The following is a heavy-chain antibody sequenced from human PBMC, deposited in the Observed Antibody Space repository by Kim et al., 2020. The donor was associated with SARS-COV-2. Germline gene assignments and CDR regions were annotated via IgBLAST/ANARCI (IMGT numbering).Heavy chain of an antibody. D-gene: IGHD6-19*01. CDR1: GFTFSSYE. CDR2: ISSSGSTI. J-gene: IGHJ6*02. Sequence: GGSLRLSCAASGFTFSSYEMNWVRQAPGKGLEWVSYISSSGSTIYYADSVKGRFTISRDNAKNSLYLQMNSLRAEDTAVYYCARDPGGWANYYGMDVWGQGTTVTVSS. CDR3: ARDPGGWANYYGMDV. V-gene: IGHV3-48*03.